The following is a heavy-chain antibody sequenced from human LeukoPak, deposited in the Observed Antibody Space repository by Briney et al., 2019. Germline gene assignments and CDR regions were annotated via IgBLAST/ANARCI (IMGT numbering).Heavy chain of an antibody. CDR3: ARDDSRAYYFDY. CDR2: IKQDGSEK. J-gene: IGHJ4*02. D-gene: IGHD2-21*01. CDR1: GFTFSSYS. Sequence: GGSLRLSCAASGFTFSSYSMNWVRQAPGKGLEWVANIKQDGSEKYYVDSVKGRFTISRDNAKNSLYLQMNSLRAEDTAVYYCARDDSRAYYFDYWGQGTLVTVSS. V-gene: IGHV3-7*01.